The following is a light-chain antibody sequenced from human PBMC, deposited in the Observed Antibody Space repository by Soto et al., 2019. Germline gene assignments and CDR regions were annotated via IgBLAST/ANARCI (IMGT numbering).Light chain of an antibody. CDR3: SSYTSSSTVV. CDR1: SSDVGGYNY. CDR2: DVS. V-gene: IGLV2-14*01. Sequence: SVLTQPASVSASPGQSITISCTGTSSDVGGYNYVSWYQQHPGKAPKLLIYDVSNRPSGVSNRFSGSKSGNTASLTISGLQAEDEADYYCSSYTSSSTVVFGGGTKVTVL. J-gene: IGLJ2*01.